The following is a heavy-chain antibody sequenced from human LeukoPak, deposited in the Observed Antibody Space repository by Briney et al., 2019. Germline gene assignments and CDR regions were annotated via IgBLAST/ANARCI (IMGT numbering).Heavy chain of an antibody. V-gene: IGHV4-59*01. J-gene: IGHJ4*02. D-gene: IGHD6-13*01. CDR2: IYYSGST. Sequence: SETLSLTCTVSGASISIYYWSWIRQPPGKGLEWIGYIYYSGSTHYNPALKSRVTISVDTSKNQFSLDLSSVTAADTAVYYCASGPYPAAGTDHQFDYWGQGTLVTVSS. CDR3: ASGPYPAAGTDHQFDY. CDR1: GASISIYY.